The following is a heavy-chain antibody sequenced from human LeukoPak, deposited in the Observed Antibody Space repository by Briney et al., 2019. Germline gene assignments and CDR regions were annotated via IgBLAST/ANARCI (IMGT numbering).Heavy chain of an antibody. CDR2: IIPIFGTA. V-gene: IGHV1-69*01. D-gene: IGHD3-3*01. Sequence: ASVKVSCKASGGTFGSYAISWVRQAPGQGLEWMGGIIPIFGTANYAQKFQGRVTITADESTSTAYMELSSLRSEDTAVYYCARADVDRYYDFWSGYFFDYWGQGTLVTVSS. CDR3: ARADVDRYYDFWSGYFFDY. CDR1: GGTFGSYA. J-gene: IGHJ4*02.